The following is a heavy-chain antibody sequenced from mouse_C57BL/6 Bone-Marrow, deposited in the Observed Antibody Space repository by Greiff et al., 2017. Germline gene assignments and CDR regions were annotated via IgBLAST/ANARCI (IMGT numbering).Heavy chain of an antibody. J-gene: IGHJ4*01. CDR2: IYPGSGST. V-gene: IGHV1-55*01. CDR3: AREGWLPYAMDY. D-gene: IGHD2-3*01. Sequence: VKQRPGQGLEWIGDIYPGSGSTNYNEKFKSKATLTVDTSSSTAYMQLSSLTSEDSAVYYCAREGWLPYAMDYWGQGTSVTVSS.